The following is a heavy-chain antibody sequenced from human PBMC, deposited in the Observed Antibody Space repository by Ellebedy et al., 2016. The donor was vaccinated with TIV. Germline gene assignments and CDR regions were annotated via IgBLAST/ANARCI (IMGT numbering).Heavy chain of an antibody. J-gene: IGHJ4*02. Sequence: ESLKISCSVSGFTFSSYSMNWVRQAPGKGLEWVSSISFSGSFIYYGDSVKGRFTISRDNAKNSLYLQMNSLRAEDTAVYYCARGYCSGGSCYFPTDYWGQGTLVTVSS. CDR2: ISFSGSFI. CDR3: ARGYCSGGSCYFPTDY. D-gene: IGHD2-15*01. CDR1: GFTFSSYS. V-gene: IGHV3-21*01.